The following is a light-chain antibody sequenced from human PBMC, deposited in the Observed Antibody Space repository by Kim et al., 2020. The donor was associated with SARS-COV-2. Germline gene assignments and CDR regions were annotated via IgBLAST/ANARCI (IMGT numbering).Light chain of an antibody. V-gene: IGKV1-39*01. CDR3: QQSYSTHVT. CDR1: QSISNY. CDR2: TAS. J-gene: IGKJ1*01. Sequence: DIQMTQSPSSLSASVGDRVTITCRASQSISNYLHWYQQKPGKAPKLLIYTASSLQSGVPSRFSGSGSGTDFTLTIRSLQPEDFASDYCQQSYSTHVTFGQGTKVDIK.